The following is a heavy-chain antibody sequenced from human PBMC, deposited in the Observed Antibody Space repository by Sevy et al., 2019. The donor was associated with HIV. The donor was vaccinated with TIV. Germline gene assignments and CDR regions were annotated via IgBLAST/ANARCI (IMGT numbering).Heavy chain of an antibody. Sequence: ASVKVSCKVFGYTLSELSMHWVRQTPGKGLEWMGSFDPKDGETIYGQKFQGRVAMTEDTSTDTAYMELRSLRSEDTAVFYCAITKDYYDNSGYPFDYWGQGTLVTVSS. V-gene: IGHV1-24*01. D-gene: IGHD3-22*01. J-gene: IGHJ4*02. CDR1: GYTLSELS. CDR2: FDPKDGET. CDR3: AITKDYYDNSGYPFDY.